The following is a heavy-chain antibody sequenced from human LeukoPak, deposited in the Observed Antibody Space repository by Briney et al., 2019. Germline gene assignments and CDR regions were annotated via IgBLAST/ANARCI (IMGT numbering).Heavy chain of an antibody. CDR1: GFTFRSYA. Sequence: GGSLRLSCAASGFTFRSYAMSWVRQAPGKGLDWVSAISGSGGSTYYADSVKGRFTNSRDNSKNTLYLQMNSLRAEDTAVYYCAKPGYYYGSGSYPRGYFDYWGQGTLVTVSS. V-gene: IGHV3-23*01. D-gene: IGHD3-10*01. J-gene: IGHJ4*02. CDR2: ISGSGGST. CDR3: AKPGYYYGSGSYPRGYFDY.